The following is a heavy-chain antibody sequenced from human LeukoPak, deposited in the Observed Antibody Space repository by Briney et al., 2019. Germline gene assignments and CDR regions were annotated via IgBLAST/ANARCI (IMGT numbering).Heavy chain of an antibody. CDR1: GFTFSSYS. Sequence: GGSLRLSCAASGFTFSSYSMNWVRQAPGKGLEWVSSISSGSSFTYYADSVKGRFTISRDNARNSLYLQMNSLRAEDTAVYYCARDSSGSDHFDNWGQGTLVTVSS. J-gene: IGHJ4*02. CDR2: ISSGSSFT. V-gene: IGHV3-21*01. CDR3: ARDSSGSDHFDN. D-gene: IGHD3-10*01.